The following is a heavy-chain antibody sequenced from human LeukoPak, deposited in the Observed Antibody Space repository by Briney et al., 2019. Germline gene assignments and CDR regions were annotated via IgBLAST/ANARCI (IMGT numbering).Heavy chain of an antibody. D-gene: IGHD2-15*01. CDR1: GGSISPFY. Sequence: SETLSLTCTVSGGSISPFYWSWIRQPPGKGLERIAHVYHSGTTNYNPSLKSRVAISADTSRKQFSLGLTSVTAADTAVYYCARGACSGGSCLDSWGQGILVTVSS. V-gene: IGHV4-59*01. CDR2: VYHSGTT. CDR3: ARGACSGGSCLDS. J-gene: IGHJ4*02.